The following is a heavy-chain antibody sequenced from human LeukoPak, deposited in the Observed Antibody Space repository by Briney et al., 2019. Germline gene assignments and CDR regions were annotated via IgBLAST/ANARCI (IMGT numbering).Heavy chain of an antibody. CDR3: ARASEGIGYFDT. CDR2: IYHNGRT. CDR1: GASFSNDY. J-gene: IGHJ4*02. D-gene: IGHD3-3*01. Sequence: SETLSLTCSVSGASFSNDYWSWVRHAPGKGLEWIGYIYHNGRTNYSPSLKSRITMSIDTSQNQFSLKLTSVTAADTAVYHCARASEGIGYFDTWGRGSLVTVSS. V-gene: IGHV4-59*01.